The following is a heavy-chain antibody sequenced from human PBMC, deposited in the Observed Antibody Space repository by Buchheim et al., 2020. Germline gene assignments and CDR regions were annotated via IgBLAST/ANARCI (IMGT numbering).Heavy chain of an antibody. V-gene: IGHV1-3*01. J-gene: IGHJ5*02. CDR3: ARDSSGWSSSMGWFDP. CDR1: GYSFTSYA. CDR2: INAGNGNT. D-gene: IGHD6-19*01. Sequence: QVQLVQSGAEVKKPGASVKVSCKASGYSFTSYAIHWVRQAPGQRLEWMGWINAGNGNTKYSQKFQDRVTIIRDTSATTAYMDLSRLRSEDTAVYYCARDSSGWSSSMGWFDPWGQGTL.